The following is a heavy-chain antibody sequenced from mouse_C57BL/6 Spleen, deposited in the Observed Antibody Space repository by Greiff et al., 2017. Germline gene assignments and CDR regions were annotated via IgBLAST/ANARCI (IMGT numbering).Heavy chain of an antibody. CDR3: AREGGWSGENY. V-gene: IGHV1-55*01. CDR1: GYTFTSYW. J-gene: IGHJ2*01. CDR2: IFPGSGST. D-gene: IGHD2-3*01. Sequence: QVQLQQPGAELVKPGASVKMSCKASGYTFTSYWITWVKQRPGQGLEWIGDIFPGSGSTNYNEKFKSKATLTVDTSSSTAYMQLSSLTSEDSAVYYCAREGGWSGENYWGQGTTLTVSS.